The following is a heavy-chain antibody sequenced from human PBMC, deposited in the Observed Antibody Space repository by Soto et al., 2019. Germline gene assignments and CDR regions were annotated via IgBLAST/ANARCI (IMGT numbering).Heavy chain of an antibody. D-gene: IGHD4-17*01. J-gene: IGHJ4*02. CDR3: ARWDYAVYARFDY. Sequence: QVQLVQSGTEVKKPGASVKVSCKASGYTFTSHDINWVRQATGQGLEWMGWMNPNSGNTGYAQKFQGRVTMTRNTSISTAYMELSSLRSEDTAVYYCARWDYAVYARFDYWGQGPLVTVSS. V-gene: IGHV1-8*01. CDR2: MNPNSGNT. CDR1: GYTFTSHD.